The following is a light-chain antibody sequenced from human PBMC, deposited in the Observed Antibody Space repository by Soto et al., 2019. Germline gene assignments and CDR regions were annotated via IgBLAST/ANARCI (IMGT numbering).Light chain of an antibody. CDR2: GAS. Sequence: EIVLTQSPATLSLSPGERAPLSCRASQSFNSIYLAWYQQKPGQAPRLLIYGASSRATGIPDRFSGSGSGTDFTLTISRLEPEDFAVYYCHQYDSWTFGQGTKVDIK. J-gene: IGKJ1*01. CDR3: HQYDSWT. CDR1: QSFNSIY. V-gene: IGKV3-20*01.